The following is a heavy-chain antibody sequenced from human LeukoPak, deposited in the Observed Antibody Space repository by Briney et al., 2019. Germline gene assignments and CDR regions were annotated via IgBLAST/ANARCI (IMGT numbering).Heavy chain of an antibody. V-gene: IGHV1-18*01. D-gene: IGHD1-26*01. Sequence: ASVKVSCKASGFSFPSYGISWVRQAPGQGLEWIGWITAYDGDTNYAEKFQGRVTMATDTSTSTASMELSSLRSEDTAVYYCARGRVGATPTYFDYWGQGTLVTVSS. J-gene: IGHJ4*02. CDR3: ARGRVGATPTYFDY. CDR2: ITAYDGDT. CDR1: GFSFPSYG.